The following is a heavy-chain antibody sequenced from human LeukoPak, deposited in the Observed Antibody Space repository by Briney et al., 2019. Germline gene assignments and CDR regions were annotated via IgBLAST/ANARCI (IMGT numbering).Heavy chain of an antibody. D-gene: IGHD2-21*02. Sequence: ASVKVSCKASGYTFTGYYMHWVRQAPGQGLEWMGWINPNSGGTNYAQKFQGRVTMTRDTSIGTAYMELSRLRSDDTAVYYCARDPFVVVTDFDYWGQGTLVTVSS. CDR2: INPNSGGT. CDR3: ARDPFVVVTDFDY. V-gene: IGHV1-2*02. CDR1: GYTFTGYY. J-gene: IGHJ4*02.